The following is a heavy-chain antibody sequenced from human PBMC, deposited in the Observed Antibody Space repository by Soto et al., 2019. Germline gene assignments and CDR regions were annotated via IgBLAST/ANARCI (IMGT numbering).Heavy chain of an antibody. CDR3: ARGYESSRRYLPLLDY. D-gene: IGHD3-22*01. Sequence: QVQLQQWGAGLPKPSETLSLRCVVNSGSFSGYYWTWIRQTPGKGLEWIGEISHSGSTNYNPSLMSRVTMSAVTFKKQFSLRLSSVTAADTALYFCARGYESSRRYLPLLDYWGQGTLVTVSS. CDR2: ISHSGST. J-gene: IGHJ4*02. V-gene: IGHV4-34*01. CDR1: SGSFSGYY.